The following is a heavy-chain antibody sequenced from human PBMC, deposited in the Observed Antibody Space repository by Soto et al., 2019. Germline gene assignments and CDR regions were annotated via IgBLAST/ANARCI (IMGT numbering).Heavy chain of an antibody. CDR3: ARVVPGAEAWFGP. CDR1: GYTFSNYG. CDR2: ISLYSDGT. Sequence: QVPLVQSGGEVKRPGASVKVSCKTSGYTFSNYGITWVRQAPGQPLEWLGWISLYSDGTNYAQKFQGRVSMTPDTSTTAAYMELRSLRSDDTAVYYCARVVPGAEAWFGPWGQGTLVTVSS. J-gene: IGHJ5*02. D-gene: IGHD2-2*01. V-gene: IGHV1-18*01.